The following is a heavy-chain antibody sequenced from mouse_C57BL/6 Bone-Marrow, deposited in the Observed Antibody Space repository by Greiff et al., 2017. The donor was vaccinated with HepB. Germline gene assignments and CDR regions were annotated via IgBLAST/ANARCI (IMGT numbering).Heavy chain of an antibody. CDR1: GFNIKDDY. CDR3: TTFYDYDGAWFAY. J-gene: IGHJ3*01. V-gene: IGHV14-4*01. CDR2: IDPENGDT. D-gene: IGHD2-4*01. Sequence: LVESGAELVRPGASVKLSCTASGFNIKDDYMHWVKQRPEQGLEWIGWIDPENGDTEYASKFQGKATITADTSSNTAYLQLSSLTSEDTAVYYCTTFYDYDGAWFAYWGQGTLVTVSA.